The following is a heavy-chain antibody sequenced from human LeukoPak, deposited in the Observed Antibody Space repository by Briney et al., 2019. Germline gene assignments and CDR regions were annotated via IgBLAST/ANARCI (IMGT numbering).Heavy chain of an antibody. CDR1: GSTFSSYA. CDR2: ISGSGGST. Sequence: GGSLRLSCAASGSTFSSYASSWVRRAPGKGLEWVSTISGSGGSTYYADSVKGRFTISRDNSKNTLYLQMNSLRAEDTAVYYCAKSGGSCSGGSCYYYYYYMDVWGKGTTVTVSS. CDR3: AKSGGSCSGGSCYYYYYYMDV. V-gene: IGHV3-23*01. J-gene: IGHJ6*03. D-gene: IGHD2-15*01.